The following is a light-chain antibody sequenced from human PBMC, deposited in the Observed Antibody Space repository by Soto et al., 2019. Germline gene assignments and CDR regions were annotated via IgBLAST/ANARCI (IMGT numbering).Light chain of an antibody. V-gene: IGKV1-39*01. CDR3: QQSFISPLA. Sequence: DIQMTQSPSSLSASVGDRVTITCRASQSISSYLNWYQQKPGKAPKLLIYATSSLQSGVPSRFSGSGSGTDFTLNISSLQPEDFATYYCQQSFISPLAFGQGTKVEIK. CDR1: QSISSY. CDR2: ATS. J-gene: IGKJ1*01.